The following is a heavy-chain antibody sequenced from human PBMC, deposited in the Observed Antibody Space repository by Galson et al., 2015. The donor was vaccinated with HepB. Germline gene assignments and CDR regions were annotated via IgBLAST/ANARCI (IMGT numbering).Heavy chain of an antibody. Sequence: SVKVSCKASGYTFTSYDVNWVRQATGQGLEWMGWMNPNSGNTGYAQKFQGRVTMTRNTSISTAYMELSSLRSEDTAVYYCARLTTGTPYYYYYYYMDVWFKVTTVTVSS. CDR1: GYTFTSYD. V-gene: IGHV1-8*01. CDR2: MNPNSGNT. CDR3: ARLTTGTPYYYYYYYMDV. J-gene: IGHJ6*03. D-gene: IGHD4-11*01.